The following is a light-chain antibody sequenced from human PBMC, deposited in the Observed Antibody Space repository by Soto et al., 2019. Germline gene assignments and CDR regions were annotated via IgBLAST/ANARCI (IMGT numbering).Light chain of an antibody. CDR1: QSVSSSY. CDR2: LAS. Sequence: EIVLTQSPGTLSLSPGERATLSCRASQSVSSSYLAWYQQKPGQAPRLLIYLASSRATDIPDRFSGSGSGTDFTLTISRLEPEDFAVYYCQQYGSSPPWTFGQVTKVDIK. J-gene: IGKJ1*01. CDR3: QQYGSSPPWT. V-gene: IGKV3-20*01.